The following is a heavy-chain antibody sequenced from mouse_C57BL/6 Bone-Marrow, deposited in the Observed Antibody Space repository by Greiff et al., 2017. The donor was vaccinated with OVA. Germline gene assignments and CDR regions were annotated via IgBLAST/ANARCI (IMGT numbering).Heavy chain of an antibody. V-gene: IGHV1-80*01. CDR1: GYAFSSYW. J-gene: IGHJ3*01. CDR3: ARGYYSNSAWFAY. Sequence: VKLVESGAELVKPGASVKISCKASGYAFSSYWMNWVKQRPGKGLEWIGQIYPGDGDTNYNGKFKGKATLTADKSSSTAYMQLSSLTSEDSAVYCWARGYYSNSAWFAYWGQGTLVTVSA. D-gene: IGHD2-5*01. CDR2: IYPGDGDT.